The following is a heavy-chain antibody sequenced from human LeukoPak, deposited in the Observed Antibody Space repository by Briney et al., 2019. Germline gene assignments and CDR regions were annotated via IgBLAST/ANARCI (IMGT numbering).Heavy chain of an antibody. D-gene: IGHD2-8*01. J-gene: IGHJ5*02. CDR1: GFTFSNAW. V-gene: IGHV3-11*01. Sequence: GGSLRLSCAASGFTFSNAWMSWVRQAPGKGLGWVSYISSSGSTIYYADSVKGRFTISRDNAKNSLYLQMNSLRAEDTAVYYCARDLRTYCTNGACYPSFGWFDPWGQGTLVTVSS. CDR3: ARDLRTYCTNGACYPSFGWFDP. CDR2: ISSSGSTI.